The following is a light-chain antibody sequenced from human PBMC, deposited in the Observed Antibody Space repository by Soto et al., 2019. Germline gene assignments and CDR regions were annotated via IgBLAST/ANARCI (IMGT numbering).Light chain of an antibody. Sequence: DIVMTQSPDSLAVSLGERATINCKSSQSVLYSSNNKNYLAWYQQKPGQPPKLLIYWASTRESGVPDRFSGSGSGTDFTLTISSRQAEDVDVYYCQQYYSPPLTFGGGTKVEIK. CDR3: QQYYSPPLT. CDR1: QSVLYSSNNKNY. J-gene: IGKJ4*01. V-gene: IGKV4-1*01. CDR2: WAS.